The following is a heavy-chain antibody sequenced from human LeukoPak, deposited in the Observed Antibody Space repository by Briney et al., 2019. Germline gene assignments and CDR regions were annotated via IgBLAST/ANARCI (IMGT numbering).Heavy chain of an antibody. V-gene: IGHV3-23*01. CDR2: ISGNGVST. J-gene: IGHJ4*02. Sequence: GGSLRLSCAASGLTFSSYAMSWVRQAPGGGLEWVSTISGNGVSTHYADSVKGRFTISRDNSKNMLYLQMNSLRAEDTAVYYCAWELPSFDYWGQGTLVTVSS. CDR1: GLTFSSYA. CDR3: AWELPSFDY. D-gene: IGHD1-26*01.